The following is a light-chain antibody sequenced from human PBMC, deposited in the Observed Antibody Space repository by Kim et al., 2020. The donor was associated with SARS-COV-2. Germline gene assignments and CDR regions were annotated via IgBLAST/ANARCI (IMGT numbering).Light chain of an antibody. CDR2: VNSDGSH. CDR3: QTWGTGIQV. V-gene: IGLV4-69*01. J-gene: IGLJ3*02. Sequence: QPVLTQSPSASASLGASVKLTCTLSSGHSSYGIAWHQQQPEKGPRHLMKVNSDGSHSKGDGIPDRFSGSSSGAERYLIISSLQSEDETDYYCQTWGTGIQVFGGGTQLTVL. CDR1: SGHSSYG.